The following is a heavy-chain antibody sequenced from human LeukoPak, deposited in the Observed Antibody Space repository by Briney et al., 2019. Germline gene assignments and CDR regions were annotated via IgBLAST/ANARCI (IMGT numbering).Heavy chain of an antibody. Sequence: GASVKVSCKASGGTFSSYAISWVRQAPGQGLEWMGGIIPIFGTANYAQKFQGRVTITADESTSTAYMELSSLRSEDTAVYYCAIHCSSTSCHIDYWGQGTLVTVSS. V-gene: IGHV1-69*13. CDR2: IIPIFGTA. CDR3: AIHCSSTSCHIDY. CDR1: GGTFSSYA. J-gene: IGHJ4*02. D-gene: IGHD2-2*02.